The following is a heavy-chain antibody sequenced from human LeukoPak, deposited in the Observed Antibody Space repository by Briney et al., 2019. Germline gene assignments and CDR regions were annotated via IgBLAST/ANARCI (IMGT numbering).Heavy chain of an antibody. CDR3: AKDRGQIAVAGSAPALYYFDY. V-gene: IGHV3-30*02. J-gene: IGHJ4*02. CDR1: GPTLGSFC. CDR2: IRNDVSNT. Sequence: PGGSMRLSCLPAGPTLGSFCIHWVRPLDKSLRGWEAFIRNDVSNTLYTGSVKGRFTISRDNSKNTLYLKMNSLRAEDTAGYYCAKDRGQIAVAGSAPALYYFDYWGQGTLVTVSS. D-gene: IGHD6-19*01.